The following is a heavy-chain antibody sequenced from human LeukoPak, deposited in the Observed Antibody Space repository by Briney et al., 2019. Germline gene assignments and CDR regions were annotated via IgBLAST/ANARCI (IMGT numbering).Heavy chain of an antibody. CDR1: GYTFTNYA. CDR3: ARGGPHYYGSGSKTDY. V-gene: IGHV1-2*02. CDR2: INPNSGGT. Sequence: ASVKVSCKASGYTFTNYAMNWVRQAPGQGLEWMGWINPNSGGTNYAQKFQGRVTMTRDTSISTAYMELSRLRSDDTAVYYCARGGPHYYGSGSKTDYWGQGTLVTVSS. D-gene: IGHD3-10*01. J-gene: IGHJ4*02.